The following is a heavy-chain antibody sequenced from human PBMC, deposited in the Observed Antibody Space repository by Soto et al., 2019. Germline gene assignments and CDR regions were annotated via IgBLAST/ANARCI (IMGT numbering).Heavy chain of an antibody. CDR3: ARDLHPYYYDSSGYYFTQSGMDV. D-gene: IGHD3-22*01. CDR1: GFTFSSYC. V-gene: IGHV3-33*01. J-gene: IGHJ6*02. Sequence: ESGGGVVQPGRSLRLSCAASGFTFSSYCMQWVRQAPGKGLEWVAVIWYDGSNKYYADSVKGRFTISRDNSKNTLYLQMNSLRAEDTAVYYCARDLHPYYYDSSGYYFTQSGMDVWGQGTTVTVSS. CDR2: IWYDGSNK.